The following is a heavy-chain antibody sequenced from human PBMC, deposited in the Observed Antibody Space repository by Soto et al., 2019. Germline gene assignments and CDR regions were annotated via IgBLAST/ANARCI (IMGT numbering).Heavy chain of an antibody. CDR3: ARGRYGDY. V-gene: IGHV1-18*01. J-gene: IGHJ4*02. Sequence: QVHLVQSGAEVKKPGASVKVSCKGSGYDFTTYGITWVRQAPGQGLEWMAWISAHNGNTDYAQKPQGRATVTRATSTSTAYMELRSLRSDDTAVYFCARGRYGDYWGQGALVTVSS. CDR2: ISAHNGNT. CDR1: GYDFTTYG. D-gene: IGHD1-1*01.